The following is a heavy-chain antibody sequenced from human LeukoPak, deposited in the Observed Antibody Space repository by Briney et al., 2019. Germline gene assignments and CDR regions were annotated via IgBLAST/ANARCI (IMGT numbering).Heavy chain of an antibody. CDR2: IQYDGSNK. Sequence: GGSLRLSCAASGFTFSSYGMHWVRQAPGKGLEWVAFIQYDGSNKYYADSVKGRFTISRDNSKNTLYLQMNSLRAEDTAVYYCARDGRGDLTWIQLWSPFDYWGQGTLVTVSS. CDR3: ARDGRGDLTWIQLWSPFDY. D-gene: IGHD5-18*01. CDR1: GFTFSSYG. J-gene: IGHJ4*02. V-gene: IGHV3-30*02.